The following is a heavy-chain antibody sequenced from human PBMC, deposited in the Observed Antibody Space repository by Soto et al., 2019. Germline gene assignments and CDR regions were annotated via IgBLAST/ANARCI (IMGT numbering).Heavy chain of an antibody. CDR2: IKHDAGET. CDR3: ARDVVKRSYYDFWSGSLF. D-gene: IGHD3-3*01. Sequence: GGSLRLSCAASGFTFSSYWMSWVGQAPGKGLEWVVSIKHDAGETYYLDSVKGRFTVSRDNAKNSLYLQMDSLRVEDTAMYYCARDVVKRSYYDFWSGSLFWGQGSLVTVSS. J-gene: IGHJ4*02. V-gene: IGHV3-7*01. CDR1: GFTFSSYW.